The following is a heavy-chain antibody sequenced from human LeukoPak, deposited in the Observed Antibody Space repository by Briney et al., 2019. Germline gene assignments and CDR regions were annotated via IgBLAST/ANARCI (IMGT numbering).Heavy chain of an antibody. CDR2: IYYSGST. CDR1: GGSISSYY. V-gene: IGHV4-59*08. D-gene: IGHD1-7*01. Sequence: SETLSLTCTVSGGSISSYYWSWIRQPPGKGLEWIGYIYYSGSTNYNPSLKSRVTISVDTSKNQFSLKLSSVTAADTAVYYCASLTGTTVFFQHWGQGTLVTVSS. J-gene: IGHJ1*01. CDR3: ASLTGTTVFFQH.